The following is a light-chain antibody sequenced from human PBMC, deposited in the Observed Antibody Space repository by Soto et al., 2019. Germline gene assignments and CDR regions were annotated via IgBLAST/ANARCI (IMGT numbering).Light chain of an antibody. CDR2: DVT. Sequence: QSALTQPRSVSGSPGQSVTISCTGTSSDVGGYNYVSWYQQHPNKAPKLMIYDVTKRPSGVPDRFSGSKSGNTASLTISGLQAEDEADYYCCSYAGSYIHVVFGGGTKLTVL. CDR3: CSYAGSYIHVV. J-gene: IGLJ2*01. CDR1: SSDVGGYNY. V-gene: IGLV2-11*01.